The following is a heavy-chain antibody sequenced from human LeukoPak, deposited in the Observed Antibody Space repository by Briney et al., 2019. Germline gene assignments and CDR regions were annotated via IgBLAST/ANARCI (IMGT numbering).Heavy chain of an antibody. D-gene: IGHD6-25*01. CDR2: IKQDEIEK. Sequence: GGSLRLSCAASGFSFSSYWMSWVRQAPGKGLEWVAKIKQDEIEKYYVDSVKGRFTISRDNAKNSLYLQMNSLRVEDTAAYFCARDKSAASWGQGTLVTVSS. CDR1: GFSFSSYW. J-gene: IGHJ5*02. V-gene: IGHV3-7*01. CDR3: ARDKSAAS.